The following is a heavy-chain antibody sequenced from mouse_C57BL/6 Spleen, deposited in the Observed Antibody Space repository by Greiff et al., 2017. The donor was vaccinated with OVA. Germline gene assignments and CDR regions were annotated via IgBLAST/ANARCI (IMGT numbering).Heavy chain of an antibody. D-gene: IGHD1-1*01. Sequence: EVQLVASGGGLVKPGGSLKLSCAASGFTFSRYAMSWVRQTPEKRLEWVATISDGGSYTYYPDNVKGRFTISRDNAKNNLYLQMSHLKSEDTAMYYCARDYYGSSDFDYWGQGTTLTVSS. V-gene: IGHV5-4*01. J-gene: IGHJ2*01. CDR2: ISDGGSYT. CDR1: GFTFSRYA. CDR3: ARDYYGSSDFDY.